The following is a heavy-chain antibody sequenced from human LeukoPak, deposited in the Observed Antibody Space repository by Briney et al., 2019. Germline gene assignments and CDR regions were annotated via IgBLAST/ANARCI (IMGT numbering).Heavy chain of an antibody. D-gene: IGHD5-18*01. CDR1: GFTFSDYN. CDR2: ISGSSSTI. V-gene: IGHV3-48*01. Sequence: GGSLRLSCAASGFTFSDYNMNWVRQPPGKGLEWVSYISGSSSTIYYADSVKGRFTISRDNAKNSLYLQMNSLRAEDTAVYYCARAYSGYTYGYHYWGQGTLVTVSS. CDR3: ARAYSGYTYGYHY. J-gene: IGHJ4*02.